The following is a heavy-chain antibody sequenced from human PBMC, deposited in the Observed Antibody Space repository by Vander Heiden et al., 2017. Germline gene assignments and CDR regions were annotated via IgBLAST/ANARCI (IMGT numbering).Heavy chain of an antibody. J-gene: IGHJ3*02. CDR3: ARIRSGYQPWDAFDT. V-gene: IGHV4-34*12. CDR2: IIHSGRT. D-gene: IGHD5-12*01. CDR1: GGSFSDDYY. Sequence: QVQLQQWGAGLLNPSETLSLPCPVYGGSFSDDYYWSWTRQPPGKGLEWIGEIIHSGRTNLNPSLKSRVTISLDTSKNHFSLKLTSVTAADTAVYYCARIRSGYQPWDAFDTWGQGTMVIVSS.